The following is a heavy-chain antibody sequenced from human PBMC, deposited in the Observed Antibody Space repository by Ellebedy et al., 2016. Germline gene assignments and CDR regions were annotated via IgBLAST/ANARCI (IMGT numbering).Heavy chain of an antibody. J-gene: IGHJ4*02. V-gene: IGHV3-21*06. Sequence: GGSLRLSXAASGFTFSIACMTWVRQAPGKGLEWVATIDFSGTGTYYADSVKGRFIISRDNTKNLVFLQMNSLGVEDTAVYYCARDGSEWSRDHWGQGTLVTVSS. CDR1: GFTFSIAC. CDR2: IDFSGTGT. CDR3: ARDGSEWSRDH. D-gene: IGHD3-3*01.